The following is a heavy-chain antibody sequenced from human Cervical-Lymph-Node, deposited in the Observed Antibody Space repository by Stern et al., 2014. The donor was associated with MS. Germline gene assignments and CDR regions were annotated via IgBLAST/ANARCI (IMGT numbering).Heavy chain of an antibody. V-gene: IGHV3-21*01. Sequence: EVHLVESGGGLVKPGGSLRLSCVASGFSISTHALNWVRQAPGKGLEWVSSITYANSFIYYEGSVKGRFTISRDNAKNSLYLVMNSLRGDDTAVYYCARTSVTGRVAFDIWGQGTMVTVSS. CDR1: GFSISTHA. CDR3: ARTSVTGRVAFDI. CDR2: ITYANSFI. J-gene: IGHJ3*02. D-gene: IGHD6-19*01.